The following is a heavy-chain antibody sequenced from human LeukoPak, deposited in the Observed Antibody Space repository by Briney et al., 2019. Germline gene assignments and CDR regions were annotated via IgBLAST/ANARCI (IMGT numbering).Heavy chain of an antibody. CDR2: IRGSGDRT. V-gene: IGHV3-23*01. J-gene: IGHJ6*03. CDR3: AKDSKIVGATFRSYHYMDV. Sequence: GGSLRLSCAASGFTLSSYAMHWVRQAPGKGLEWVSAIRGSGDRTHYADSVKGRFTISRDNSKNTLYLQMSSLRAEDTAVYYCAKDSKIVGATFRSYHYMDVWGKGTAVTVSS. CDR1: GFTLSSYA. D-gene: IGHD1-26*01.